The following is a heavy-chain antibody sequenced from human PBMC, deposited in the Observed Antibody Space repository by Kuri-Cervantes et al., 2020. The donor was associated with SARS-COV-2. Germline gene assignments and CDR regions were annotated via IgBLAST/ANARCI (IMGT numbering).Heavy chain of an antibody. J-gene: IGHJ4*02. CDR2: ISHSGST. Sequence: ESLKISCAVYGGSFSGYYWSWIRQPPGKGLEWIGEISHSGSTNYNPSLKSRVTISVDTSKNQFSLKLSSVTAADTAVYYCARATYYYDSSGYYSDYWGQGTLVTVSS. D-gene: IGHD3-22*01. CDR3: ARATYYYDSSGYYSDY. V-gene: IGHV4-34*01. CDR1: GGSFSGYY.